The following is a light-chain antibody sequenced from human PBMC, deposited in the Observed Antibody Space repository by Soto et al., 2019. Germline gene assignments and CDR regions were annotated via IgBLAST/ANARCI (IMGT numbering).Light chain of an antibody. Sequence: QSVLTQPASVSGSAGQSITISCSGTMRDVGACNLVSWYQQHPGTAPKLIIYEVRNRPSGISSRFSGSRSGNTASLTISGLQSEDEGDYYCSAYTASRTRVFGGGTKVTVL. CDR3: SAYTASRTRV. CDR1: MRDVGACNL. V-gene: IGLV2-14*01. J-gene: IGLJ3*02. CDR2: EVR.